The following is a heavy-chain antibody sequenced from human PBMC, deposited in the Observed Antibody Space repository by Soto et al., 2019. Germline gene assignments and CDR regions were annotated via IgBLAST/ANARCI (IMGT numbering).Heavy chain of an antibody. CDR2: ISNDGGNT. V-gene: IGHV3-74*01. Sequence: GGSLRLSCAASGFTFRSYWMHWVRQAPGAGLVWVSRISNDGGNTYYADSVKGRFTISRDNAESTLYLQMNSLRAEDTAVYFCATRYCSTWSYYYYNMDVWGKGTTVTVSS. CDR1: GFTFRSYW. CDR3: ATRYCSTWSYYYYNMDV. D-gene: IGHD6-13*01. J-gene: IGHJ6*03.